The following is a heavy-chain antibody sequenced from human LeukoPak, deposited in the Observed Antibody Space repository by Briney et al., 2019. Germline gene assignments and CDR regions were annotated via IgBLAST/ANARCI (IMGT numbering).Heavy chain of an antibody. CDR1: GFRFSNSW. Sequence: PGGSLRLSCAASGFRFSNSWMYWVRQAPGKGLEWVANIKQDGGEKYYLDSVKGRFTVSRDNAKNSLYLQMNSLRAEDTAVYYCARLGARQILEYWGQGTLVTVSS. V-gene: IGHV3-7*01. J-gene: IGHJ4*02. CDR3: ARLGARQILEY. CDR2: IKQDGGEK. D-gene: IGHD4-17*01.